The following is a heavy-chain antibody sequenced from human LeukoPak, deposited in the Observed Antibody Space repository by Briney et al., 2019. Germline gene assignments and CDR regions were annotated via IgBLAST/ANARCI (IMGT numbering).Heavy chain of an antibody. CDR1: GGSISSSSYY. CDR2: ISYSGRT. D-gene: IGHD6-13*01. V-gene: IGHV4-39*07. CDR3: ARDRGIAAAGTYGY. J-gene: IGHJ4*02. Sequence: SETLSLTCTVSGGSISSSSYYWGWIRQPPGKGLEWIGTISYSGRTYYNPSLKSRVTVSVDTSKNQFSLKLSSVTAADTAVYYCARDRGIAAAGTYGYWGQGTLVTVSS.